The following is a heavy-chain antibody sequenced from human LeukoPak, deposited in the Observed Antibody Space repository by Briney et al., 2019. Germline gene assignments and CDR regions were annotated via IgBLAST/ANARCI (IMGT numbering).Heavy chain of an antibody. CDR2: ISAYNGNT. CDR3: AKEALSPDYYYYMDV. Sequence: ASVKVSCKASGYTFTSYGISWVRQAPGQGLEWMGWISAYNGNTNYAQKLQGRVTMTTDTSTSTAYMELRSLRSDDTAVYYCAKEALSPDYYYYMDVWGEGTTVTVSS. CDR1: GYTFTSYG. J-gene: IGHJ6*03. V-gene: IGHV1-18*01.